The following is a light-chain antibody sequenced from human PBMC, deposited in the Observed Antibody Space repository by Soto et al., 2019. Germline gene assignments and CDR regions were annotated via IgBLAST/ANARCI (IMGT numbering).Light chain of an antibody. Sequence: EIVLTQSPGTLSLSPGERATLSCRASQRISGSNLGWYKQRPGQAPSLLIYGASKRTSGVPDRFSGSGSGTDFTLTINRLEPEDFAVYYCQHYSSELLPFGGGTTVEIK. CDR1: QRISGSN. V-gene: IGKV3-20*01. CDR3: QHYSSELLP. J-gene: IGKJ4*01. CDR2: GAS.